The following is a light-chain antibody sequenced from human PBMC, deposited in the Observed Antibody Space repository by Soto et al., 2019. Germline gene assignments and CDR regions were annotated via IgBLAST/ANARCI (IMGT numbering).Light chain of an antibody. Sequence: DIQMTQSPSSLSAAVGDRVTITCRASQGIRNDLVWYQQKPGKTPKRLIYAASSLQSGVPSRFSGSVSGTEFALTISSLQTEDFATYYGLQHNSYPYTFGQGTKLEIK. CDR2: AAS. V-gene: IGKV1-17*01. CDR3: LQHNSYPYT. J-gene: IGKJ2*01. CDR1: QGIRND.